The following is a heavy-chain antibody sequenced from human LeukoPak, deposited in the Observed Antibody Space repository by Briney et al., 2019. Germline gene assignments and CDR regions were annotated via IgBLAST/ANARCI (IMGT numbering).Heavy chain of an antibody. CDR3: ARGALYYDYVWGSYRPKHFDY. CDR1: GGSISSYY. J-gene: IGHJ4*02. CDR2: IYYSGST. Sequence: SETLSLTCTVSGGSISSYYWSWIRQPPGKGLEWSGYIYYSGSTNYNPSLKSRVTISVDTSKNQFSLKLSSVTAADTAVYYCARGALYYDYVWGSYRPKHFDYWGQGTLVTVSS. V-gene: IGHV4-59*08. D-gene: IGHD3-16*02.